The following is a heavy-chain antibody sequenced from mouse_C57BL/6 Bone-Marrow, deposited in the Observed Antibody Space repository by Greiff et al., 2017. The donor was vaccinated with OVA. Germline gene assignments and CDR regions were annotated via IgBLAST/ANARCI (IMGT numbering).Heavy chain of an antibody. V-gene: IGHV1-54*01. CDR2: INPGSGGT. Sequence: VKLQESGAELVRPGTSVKVSCKASGYAFTNYLIEWVKQRPGQGLEWIGVINPGSGGTNYNEKFKGKATLTADKSSSTAYMQLSSLTSEDSAVYFCARWAQAFAYWGQGTLVTVSA. D-gene: IGHD3-2*02. CDR3: ARWAQAFAY. CDR1: GYAFTNYL. J-gene: IGHJ3*01.